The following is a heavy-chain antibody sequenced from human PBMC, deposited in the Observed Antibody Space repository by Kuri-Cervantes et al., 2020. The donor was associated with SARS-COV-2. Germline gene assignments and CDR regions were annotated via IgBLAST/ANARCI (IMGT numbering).Heavy chain of an antibody. J-gene: IGHJ6*02. CDR2: ISRTSKYI. CDR3: ARGGYDFWSGYYGEDYYYYYGLDV. CDR1: GFSIFSYS. Sequence: GGSLRLSCEASGFSIFSYSMNWVRQSPGKGLEWVASISRTSKYINYAESVKGRFTISRDNSKNTLYLQMNSLRAEDTAVYYCARGGYDFWSGYYGEDYYYYYGLDVWGQGTTVTVSS. V-gene: IGHV3-21*01. D-gene: IGHD3-3*01.